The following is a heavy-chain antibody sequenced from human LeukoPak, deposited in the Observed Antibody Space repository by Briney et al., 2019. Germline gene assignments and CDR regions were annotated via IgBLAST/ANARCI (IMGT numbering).Heavy chain of an antibody. J-gene: IGHJ4*02. CDR3: ARQTGSGLFILP. CDR1: GGSISSYY. Sequence: SETLSLTCTVSGGSISSYYWSWIRQPPGKGLEWIGYIYYSGSTNYNPSLKSRVTISVDTSKNQFSLKLTSVTAADTSVYYCARQTGSGLFILPGGQGTLVTVSS. V-gene: IGHV4-59*08. D-gene: IGHD3/OR15-3a*01. CDR2: IYYSGST.